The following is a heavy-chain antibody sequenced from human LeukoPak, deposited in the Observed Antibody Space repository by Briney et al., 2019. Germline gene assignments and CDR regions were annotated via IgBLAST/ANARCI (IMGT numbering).Heavy chain of an antibody. D-gene: IGHD3-22*01. V-gene: IGHV3-30*02. Sequence: GGSLRLSCAASGFTFNRYAMHWVRQAPGKELEWVAFIRYDGGDKYYADSVKGRFTISRGNSKNTLYLQMNSLRAEDTAVYYCAKDEGGITMIEPNYYFDYWGQGTLVTVSS. CDR3: AKDEGGITMIEPNYYFDY. CDR2: IRYDGGDK. J-gene: IGHJ4*02. CDR1: GFTFNRYA.